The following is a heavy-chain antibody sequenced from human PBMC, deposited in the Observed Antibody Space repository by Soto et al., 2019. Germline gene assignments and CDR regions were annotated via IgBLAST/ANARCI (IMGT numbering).Heavy chain of an antibody. J-gene: IGHJ6*02. Sequence: AASVKVSCKASGGTFSSYAISWVRQAPGQGLEWMGGIIPIFGTANYAQKFQGRVTITADESTSTAYMELSSLRSEDTAVYYCARVEHIVVVTATPDYYYGMDVWGQGTTVTVSS. CDR3: ARVEHIVVVTATPDYYYGMDV. D-gene: IGHD2-21*02. CDR1: GGTFSSYA. V-gene: IGHV1-69*13. CDR2: IIPIFGTA.